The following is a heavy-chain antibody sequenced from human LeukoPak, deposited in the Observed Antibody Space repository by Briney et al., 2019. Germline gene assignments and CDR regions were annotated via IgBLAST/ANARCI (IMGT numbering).Heavy chain of an antibody. CDR2: ISGSGGST. D-gene: IGHD2-2*01. J-gene: IGHJ6*03. CDR3: AKSSSNYYYYYYMDV. Sequence: PGGSLRLSCAASGFTFSSYAMSCVRQAPGKGLEWVSAISGSGGSTYDADSVKGRFTISRDNSKNTLYLQMNSLRAEDTAVYYCAKSSSNYYYYYYMDVWGKGTTVTVSS. CDR1: GFTFSSYA. V-gene: IGHV3-23*01.